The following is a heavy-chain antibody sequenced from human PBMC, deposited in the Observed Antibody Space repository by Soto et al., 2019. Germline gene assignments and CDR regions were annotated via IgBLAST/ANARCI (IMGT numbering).Heavy chain of an antibody. CDR1: GFTFGTYA. D-gene: IGHD1-1*01. Sequence: QVNLVESGGGVVQPGRSLRLSCIASGFTFGTYAIHWVRQAPGKGLQWVALISYEGSNTYYADSVRGRFTISRDNSKNTVYLQMNSLRPEDAGVYYCARVTPGNNLYYFSGLDVWGQGTSVTVSS. J-gene: IGHJ6*02. CDR2: ISYEGSNT. V-gene: IGHV3-30-3*01. CDR3: ARVTPGNNLYYFSGLDV.